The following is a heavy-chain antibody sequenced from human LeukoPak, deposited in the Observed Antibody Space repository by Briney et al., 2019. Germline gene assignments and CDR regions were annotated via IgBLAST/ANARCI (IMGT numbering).Heavy chain of an antibody. Sequence: GGSLRLSCAASGFSFSSYGMHWVRQAPGKGLEWVAVIWYDGSNKYYADSVKGRFTISRDNSKTTLYLQMNSLRAEDTAVYYCARDSGVGGYNPTVDYWGQGTLVTVSS. CDR3: ARDSGVGGYNPTVDY. D-gene: IGHD5-24*01. CDR1: GFSFSSYG. V-gene: IGHV3-33*01. CDR2: IWYDGSNK. J-gene: IGHJ4*02.